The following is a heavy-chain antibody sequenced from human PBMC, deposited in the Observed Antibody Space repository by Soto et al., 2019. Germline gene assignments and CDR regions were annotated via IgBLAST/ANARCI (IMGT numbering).Heavy chain of an antibody. J-gene: IGHJ4*02. Sequence: QVQLVESGGGVVQPGRSLRLSCAASGFTFRSYGMHWVRKAPGKGLEWVTVISYDGNVAYYADYVKGRFTISRDNSKNTLYLQMNSLRTEDTAMYYCAKEGPITNWYFDYWGQGTLVTVSS. CDR1: GFTFRSYG. V-gene: IGHV3-30*18. CDR2: ISYDGNVA. D-gene: IGHD1-1*01. CDR3: AKEGPITNWYFDY.